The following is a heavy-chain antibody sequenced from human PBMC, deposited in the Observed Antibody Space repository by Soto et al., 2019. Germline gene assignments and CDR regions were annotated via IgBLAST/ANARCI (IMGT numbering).Heavy chain of an antibody. J-gene: IGHJ3*02. CDR1: GDSVSSNSAA. CDR3: ARDRELYSGGWDEAFDI. V-gene: IGHV6-1*01. Sequence: SQTLSLTCAISGDSVSSNSAAWNCIRQSPSRGLEWLGRTYYRSKWYNDYAVSVKSRVTINPDTSKNQFSLQLNSVTPEDTAVYYCARDRELYSGGWDEAFDIWGQGTMVTVSS. D-gene: IGHD1-26*01. CDR2: TYYRSKWYN.